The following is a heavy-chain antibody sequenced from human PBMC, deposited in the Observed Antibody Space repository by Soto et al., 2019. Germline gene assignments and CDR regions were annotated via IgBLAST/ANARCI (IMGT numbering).Heavy chain of an antibody. CDR2: IIPILGIA. J-gene: IGHJ4*02. V-gene: IGHV1-69*02. CDR3: ASARYDYIWGSYRSRYFDY. CDR1: GGTFSSYT. D-gene: IGHD3-16*02. Sequence: QVQLVQSGAEVKKPGSSVKVSCKAPGGTFSSYTISWVRQAPGQGLEWMGRIIPILGIANYAQKFQGRVTITADKSTSTAYMELSSLRSEDTAVYYCASARYDYIWGSYRSRYFDYWGQGTLVTVSS.